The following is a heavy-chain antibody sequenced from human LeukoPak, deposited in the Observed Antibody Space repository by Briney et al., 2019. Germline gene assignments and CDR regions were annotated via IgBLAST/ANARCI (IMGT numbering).Heavy chain of an antibody. Sequence: GGSLRLSCAASGLTFSSYNMNWVRQAPRRGLEWVSIISSSSTYIYYADSVKGRFTISRDNAKNSLYQQMNSLRAEDTAVYYCARDRNFDWLGDYWGQGTLVTVSS. CDR3: ARDRNFDWLGDY. CDR1: GLTFSSYN. CDR2: ISSSSTYI. V-gene: IGHV3-21*01. J-gene: IGHJ4*02. D-gene: IGHD3-9*01.